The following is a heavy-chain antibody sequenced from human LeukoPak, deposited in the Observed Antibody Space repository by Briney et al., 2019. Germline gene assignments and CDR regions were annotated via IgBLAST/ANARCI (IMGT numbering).Heavy chain of an antibody. CDR2: ISSSSYI. CDR1: GFTFSSYS. Sequence: GGSLRLSCAASGFTFSSYSMNWVRQAPGKGLEWVSSISSSSYIYYAGSVKGRFTISRDNAKNSLYLQMNSLRAEDTAVYYCVGRPMDYWGQGTLVTVSS. V-gene: IGHV3-21*01. CDR3: VGRPMDY. J-gene: IGHJ4*02.